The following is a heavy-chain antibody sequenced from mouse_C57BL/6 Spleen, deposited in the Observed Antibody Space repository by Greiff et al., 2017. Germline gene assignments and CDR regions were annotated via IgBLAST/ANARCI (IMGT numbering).Heavy chain of an antibody. D-gene: IGHD4-1*01. CDR3: ARDRWDGFAY. J-gene: IGHJ3*01. CDR2: ISYDGSN. Sequence: ESGPGLVKPSQSLSLTCSVTGYSITSGYYWNWIRQFPGNKLEWMGYISYDGSNNYNPSLKNRISITRDTSKNQFFLKLNSVTTEDTATYYCARDRWDGFAYWGQGTLVTVSA. CDR1: GYSITSGYY. V-gene: IGHV3-6*01.